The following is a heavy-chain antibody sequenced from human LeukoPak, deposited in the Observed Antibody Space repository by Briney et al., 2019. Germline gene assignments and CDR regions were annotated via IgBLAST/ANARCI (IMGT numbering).Heavy chain of an antibody. CDR1: GFTFSSYA. D-gene: IGHD5-18*01. V-gene: IGHV3-64*01. CDR3: ARVSGYSYGYPPDY. CDR2: ISTNGGST. J-gene: IGHJ4*02. Sequence: GGSLRLSCAASGFTFSSYAMHWVRQAPGKGLQYVSAISTNGGSTYYANSVKGRFTISRDNSKNTLYLQMGSLRTEDMAVYYCARVSGYSYGYPPDYWGQGTLVTVSS.